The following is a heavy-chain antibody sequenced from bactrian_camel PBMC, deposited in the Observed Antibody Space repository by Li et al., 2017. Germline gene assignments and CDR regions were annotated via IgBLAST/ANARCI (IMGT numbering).Heavy chain of an antibody. CDR1: EFSFDDSD. D-gene: IGHD2*01. V-gene: IGHV3S60*01. CDR3: AMDVFPGSGNCTGSGY. Sequence: VESGGGSVQAGGSLRLSCKVSEFSFDDSDMGWYRQAPGHACELVSSLGTDGDVYYADSVKGRFTLSPDTAKNTVYLQMNSLKPEDTAVYYCAMDVFPGSGNCTGSGYWGQGTQVTVS. CDR2: LGTDGDV. J-gene: IGHJ6*01.